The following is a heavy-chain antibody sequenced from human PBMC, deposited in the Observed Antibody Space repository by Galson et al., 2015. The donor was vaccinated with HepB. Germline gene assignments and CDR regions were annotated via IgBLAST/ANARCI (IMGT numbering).Heavy chain of an antibody. Sequence: SLRLSCAASGFSFSDYAMSWVRQAPGKGLEWVSAISGSSSSTYYADSVKGRFTISRDNSKNTLYLQMNSLKREDTAVYYCAKNGHGSGWYPRYYFDYWGQGTLVTASS. J-gene: IGHJ4*02. D-gene: IGHD6-19*01. CDR1: GFSFSDYA. CDR2: ISGSSSST. V-gene: IGHV3-23*01. CDR3: AKNGHGSGWYPRYYFDY.